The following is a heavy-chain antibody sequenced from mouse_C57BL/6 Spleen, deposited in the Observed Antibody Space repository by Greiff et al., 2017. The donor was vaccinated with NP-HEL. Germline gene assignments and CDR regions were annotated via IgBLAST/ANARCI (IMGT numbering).Heavy chain of an antibody. D-gene: IGHD2-1*01. CDR1: GYTFTGYW. J-gene: IGHJ2*01. CDR3: ARPLGNPDY. Sequence: QVQLKESGAELMKPGASVKLSCKATGYTFTGYWIEWVKQRPGHGLEWIGEILPGSGSTYYNEKFKGKATFTADTSSNTAYMQLSSLTTEDSAIYYCARPLGNPDYWGQGTTLTVSS. V-gene: IGHV1-9*01. CDR2: ILPGSGST.